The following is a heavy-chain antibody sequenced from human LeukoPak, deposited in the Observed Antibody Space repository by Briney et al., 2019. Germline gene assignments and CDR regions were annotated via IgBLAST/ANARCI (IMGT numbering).Heavy chain of an antibody. CDR3: ARGVRSPMVRGSNWFDP. V-gene: IGHV4-34*01. Sequence: SETLSLTCAVYGGSFSGYYWSLIRQPPGKGLEWIGEINHSGSTNYNPSLKSRVTISIDTSKNQFSLKLNSVTAADTAVYYCARGVRSPMVRGSNWFDPWGQGTLVTASS. J-gene: IGHJ5*02. CDR2: INHSGST. D-gene: IGHD3-10*01. CDR1: GGSFSGYY.